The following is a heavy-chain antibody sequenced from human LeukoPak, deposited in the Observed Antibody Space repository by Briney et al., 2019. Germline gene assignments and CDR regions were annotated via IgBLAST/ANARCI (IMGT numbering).Heavy chain of an antibody. D-gene: IGHD3-22*01. J-gene: IGHJ3*02. CDR1: GYSLTSYW. CDR3: ASTYYYDSSGSSDAFDI. CDR2: IYPGDSDT. Sequence: GESLKISCKGSGYSLTSYWIGWVRQMPGKGLEWMGIIYPGDSDTRYSPSFQGQVTISADKSISTAYLQWSSLKASDTAMYYCASTYYYDSSGSSDAFDIWGQGTMVTVSS. V-gene: IGHV5-51*01.